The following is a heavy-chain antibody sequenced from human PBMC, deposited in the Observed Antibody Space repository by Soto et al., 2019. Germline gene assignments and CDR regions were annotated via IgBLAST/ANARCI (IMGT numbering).Heavy chain of an antibody. D-gene: IGHD3-22*01. V-gene: IGHV4-59*01. CDR3: ARDNIASDGGYYPVMYNWFDP. CDR1: GGSISSYY. J-gene: IGHJ5*02. Sequence: PSETLSLTCTVSGGSISSYYWSWIRQPPGKGLEWIGYIYYSGSTNYNPSLKSRVTISVDTSKNQFSLKLSSVTAADTAVYYCARDNIASDGGYYPVMYNWFDPWGLGTLVTVSS. CDR2: IYYSGST.